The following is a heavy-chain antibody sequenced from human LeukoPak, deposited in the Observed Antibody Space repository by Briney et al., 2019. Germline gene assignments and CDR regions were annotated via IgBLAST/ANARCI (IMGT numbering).Heavy chain of an antibody. CDR1: GFTVSSNY. D-gene: IGHD3-9*01. CDR3: ATRQGRTVLRYFDWLLRLHPPYYYYYMDV. V-gene: IGHV3-66*01. CDR2: IYSCGST. J-gene: IGHJ6*03. Sequence: GGSLRLSCAASGFTVSSNYMSWVRQAPGKGLEWVSVIYSCGSTYYADSVKGRFTISRDNSKNTLYLQMNSLRAEDTAVYYCATRQGRTVLRYFDWLLRLHPPYYYYYMDVWGKGTTVTISS.